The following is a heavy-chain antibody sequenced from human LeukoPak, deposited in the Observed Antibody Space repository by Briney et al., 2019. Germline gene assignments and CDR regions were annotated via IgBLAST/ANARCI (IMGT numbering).Heavy chain of an antibody. CDR3: ARAYYYGSGSYGLDY. J-gene: IGHJ4*02. CDR2: IYFSGST. V-gene: IGHV4-59*01. Sequence: SETLSLTCTVSGGSISSYYWSWIRQPPGKGLEWIGYIYFSGSTNYNPSLKSRLTISVGASKNQFSLKLTSVTAADTAVYYCARAYYYGSGSYGLDYWGQGTLVTVSS. CDR1: GGSISSYY. D-gene: IGHD3-10*01.